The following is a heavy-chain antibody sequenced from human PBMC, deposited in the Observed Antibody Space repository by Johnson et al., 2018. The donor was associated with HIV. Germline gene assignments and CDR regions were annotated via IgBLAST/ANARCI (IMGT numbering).Heavy chain of an antibody. V-gene: IGHV3-9*01. CDR3: ARVTGFCSGGRCCDAFDI. J-gene: IGHJ3*02. D-gene: IGHD2-15*01. CDR1: GFTFDDYA. Sequence: VQLVESGGGVVQPGRSLRLSCAASGFTFDDYAMHWVRQAPGKGLEWVSGISWNSGSIGYADSVKGRFTISRDNAKNSLYLQMNSLRAEDTALYYCARVTGFCSGGRCCDAFDIWGQGTMVTVSS. CDR2: ISWNSGSI.